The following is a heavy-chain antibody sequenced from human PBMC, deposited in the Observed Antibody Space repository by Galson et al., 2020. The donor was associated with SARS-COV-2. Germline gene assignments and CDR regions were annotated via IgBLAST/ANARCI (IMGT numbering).Heavy chain of an antibody. CDR2: IYHGGRT. D-gene: IGHD3-10*01. J-gene: IGHJ5*02. V-gene: IGHV4-30-2*06. CDR1: GDSITSGGYS. Sequence: SETLSLTCAVSGDSITSGGYSWNWIRQSPGKGLEWIGYIYHGGRTYYNPSLESRVTISVDTSKNKFSLQLNSVTAADTAMYYCARETYGSGSFHWLDPWGPGTLGIVSS. CDR3: ARETYGSGSFHWLDP.